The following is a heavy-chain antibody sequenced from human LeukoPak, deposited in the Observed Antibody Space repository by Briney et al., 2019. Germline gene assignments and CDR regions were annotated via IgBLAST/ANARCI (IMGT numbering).Heavy chain of an antibody. CDR3: AEAASVRGVSY. D-gene: IGHD3-10*01. V-gene: IGHV3-74*01. J-gene: IGHJ4*02. CDR2: INGDGSTT. CDR1: GFTFSSYW. Sequence: GGSLRLSCAASGFTFSSYWMHWVRQAPGKGPLWVSHINGDGSTTNYADSVRGRFTISRDNAKNTLYLQMNSLRAEDTAVYYCAEAASVRGVSYWGQGTLVTVSS.